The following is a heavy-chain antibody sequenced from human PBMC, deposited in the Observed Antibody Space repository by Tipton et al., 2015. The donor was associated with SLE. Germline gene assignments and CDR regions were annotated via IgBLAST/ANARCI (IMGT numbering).Heavy chain of an antibody. Sequence: QLVQSGGGVVQPGRSLRLSCGASGFTFTNYAMHWVRQAPGKGLEWVAVISHDGRSIHYADSVRGRFTISRDNSENTVSLQMNSLRDDDTAMYYCARVLDSSSWIDYWGQGTLVTVSS. D-gene: IGHD6-13*01. J-gene: IGHJ4*02. CDR1: GFTFTNYA. CDR2: ISHDGRSI. CDR3: ARVLDSSSWIDY. V-gene: IGHV3-30*04.